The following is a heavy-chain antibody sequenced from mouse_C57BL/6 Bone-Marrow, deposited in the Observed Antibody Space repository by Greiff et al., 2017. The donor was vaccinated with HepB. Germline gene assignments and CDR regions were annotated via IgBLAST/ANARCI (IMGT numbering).Heavy chain of an antibody. V-gene: IGHV5-9*01. CDR1: GFTFSSYT. Sequence: EVKLMESGGGLVKPGGSLKLSCAASGFTFSSYTMSWVRQTPEKRLEWVATISGGGGNTYYPDSVKGRFTISRDNAKNTLYLQMSRLRSEDTALYYCARHATVVAHWYCDVWGTGTTVTVSS. CDR2: ISGGGGNT. CDR3: ARHATVVAHWYCDV. J-gene: IGHJ1*03. D-gene: IGHD1-1*01.